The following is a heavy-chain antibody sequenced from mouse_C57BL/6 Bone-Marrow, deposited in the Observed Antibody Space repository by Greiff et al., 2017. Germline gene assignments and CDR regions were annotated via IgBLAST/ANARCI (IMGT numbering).Heavy chain of an antibody. CDR2: INPYNGGT. CDR1: GYTFTDYY. D-gene: IGHD2-2*01. V-gene: IGHV1-19*01. CDR3: ARGWFYAMDY. J-gene: IGHJ4*01. Sequence: DVQLQESGPVLVKPGASVKMSCKASGYTFTDYYMNWVKQSHGKSLEWIGVINPYNGGTSYNQKFKGKATLTVDKSSSTAYMELNSLTSEDSAVYYCARGWFYAMDYWGQGTSVTVSS.